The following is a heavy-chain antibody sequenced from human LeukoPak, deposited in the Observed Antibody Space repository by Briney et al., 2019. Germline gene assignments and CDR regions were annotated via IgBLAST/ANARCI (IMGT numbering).Heavy chain of an antibody. D-gene: IGHD2-15*01. CDR2: ISYDGSNQ. V-gene: IGHV3-30*18. CDR1: GFTFSSYG. J-gene: IGHJ1*01. Sequence: PGRSLRLSCAASGFTFSSYGMHWVRQAPGKGLEWVAVISYDGSNQYYADSVKGRFTISRDNSKNTLYLQMNSLRAEDTAVYYCAKEVGGYCSGGSCYGYFQHWGQGTLVTVSS. CDR3: AKEVGGYCSGGSCYGYFQH.